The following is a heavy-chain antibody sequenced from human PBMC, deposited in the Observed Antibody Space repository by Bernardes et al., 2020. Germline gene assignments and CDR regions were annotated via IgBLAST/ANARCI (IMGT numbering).Heavy chain of an antibody. CDR2: IYFGGTT. V-gene: IGHV4-61*01. CDR1: GASVHSGNYY. J-gene: IGHJ3*02. Sequence: SETLSLTCTVSGASVHSGNYYWNWIRQPPGKRLEWIGYIYFGGTTLYNPSLKSRVTISQDTSKNQFSLRLNSVTAADTAVYYCATGGGYDYRAFDMWGQGTRVTVSS. CDR3: ATGGGYDYRAFDM. D-gene: IGHD5-12*01.